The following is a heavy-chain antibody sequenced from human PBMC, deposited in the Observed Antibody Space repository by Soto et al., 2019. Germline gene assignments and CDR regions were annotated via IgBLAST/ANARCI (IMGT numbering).Heavy chain of an antibody. CDR2: ISAHNGYT. V-gene: IGHV1-18*01. CDR1: GYCFTTYG. Sequence: QVHLGQSGAEVKKPGASVKVSCKGSGYCFTTYGITWVRQAPGQGLEWMAWISAHNGYTNYAQKVQGRVTVTRLTSTSTAYMELRSLRSDDTAVYYFARGRYGDYWGQGDVVSVPS. D-gene: IGHD1-1*01. CDR3: ARGRYGDY. J-gene: IGHJ4*02.